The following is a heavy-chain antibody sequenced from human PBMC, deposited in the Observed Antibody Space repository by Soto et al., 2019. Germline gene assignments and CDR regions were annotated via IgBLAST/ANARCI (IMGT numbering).Heavy chain of an antibody. CDR3: ARRQQLVLLNYYYGMDV. D-gene: IGHD6-13*01. J-gene: IGHJ6*02. Sequence: QVQLVESGGGVVQPGRSLRLSCAASGFTFSSYAMHWVRQAPGKGLGWVAVMSYDGSNKYYADSVKGRFTISRDNSKNTLYLQMNSLRAEDTAVYYCARRQQLVLLNYYYGMDVWGQGATVTVSS. CDR2: MSYDGSNK. CDR1: GFTFSSYA. V-gene: IGHV3-30*04.